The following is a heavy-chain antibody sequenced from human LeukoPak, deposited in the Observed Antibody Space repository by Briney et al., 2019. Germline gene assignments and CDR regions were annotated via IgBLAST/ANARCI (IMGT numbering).Heavy chain of an antibody. D-gene: IGHD2-15*01. Sequence: GGSLRLSCAASGFTFSSYGMHWVRQAPGKGLEWVAFIRYDGSNKYYADSVKGRFTISRDNSKNTLYLQMNSLRAEDTAVYYCARVVPHYCSGGSCYYGIDYWGQGTLVTVSS. CDR2: IRYDGSNK. V-gene: IGHV3-30*02. CDR3: ARVVPHYCSGGSCYYGIDY. J-gene: IGHJ4*02. CDR1: GFTFSSYG.